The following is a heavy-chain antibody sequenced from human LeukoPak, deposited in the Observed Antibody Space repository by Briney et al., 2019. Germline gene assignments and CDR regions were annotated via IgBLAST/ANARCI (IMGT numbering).Heavy chain of an antibody. D-gene: IGHD2-21*01. J-gene: IGHJ4*02. V-gene: IGHV3-74*01. CDR2: IYVDGRTT. Sequence: GGSLRLSCVASGFTFSNYWMHWVRQPPGKGLVWVSRIYVDGRTTNYADSVKGRFTISRDNAENSLYLQMNSLRDEDTAVYYCARDSPIRGYFDYWGQGTLVSVSS. CDR1: GFTFSNYW. CDR3: ARDSPIRGYFDY.